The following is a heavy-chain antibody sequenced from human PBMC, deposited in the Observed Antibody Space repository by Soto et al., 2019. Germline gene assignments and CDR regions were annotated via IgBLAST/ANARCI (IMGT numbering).Heavy chain of an antibody. CDR2: IYYSGST. D-gene: IGHD3-9*01. J-gene: IGHJ3*02. CDR3: ARGFILTGYYFRDAFDI. V-gene: IGHV4-59*01. CDR1: GGSISSYY. Sequence: QVQLQESGPGLVKPSETLSLTCTVSGGSISSYYWNWIRQPPGKGLEWIGYIYYSGSTNYNPSLRSRVTISVDTSKKQFSLKLSSVTAADTAVYYCARGFILTGYYFRDAFDIWGQGTMVTVSS.